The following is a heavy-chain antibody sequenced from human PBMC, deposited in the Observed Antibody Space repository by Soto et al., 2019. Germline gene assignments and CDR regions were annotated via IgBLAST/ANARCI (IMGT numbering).Heavy chain of an antibody. V-gene: IGHV4-39*01. J-gene: IGHJ6*02. Sequence: SETLSLTCTVSGGSISSSNYYWGWIRQPPGKGLEWIGSIFYSGNTFYNPSLKSRVTISVDTSKNQFSLSLSSVTAADTAVYYCARRPGNDVYYGMDVWGQGTTVTVSS. CDR2: IFYSGNT. CDR1: GGSISSSNYY. CDR3: ARRPGNDVYYGMDV.